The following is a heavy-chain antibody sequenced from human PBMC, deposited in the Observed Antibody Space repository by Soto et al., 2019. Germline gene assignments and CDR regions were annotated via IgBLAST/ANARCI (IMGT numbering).Heavy chain of an antibody. CDR1: GGTFSSYA. J-gene: IGHJ5*02. V-gene: IGHV1-69*01. CDR2: IIPIFGTA. Sequence: QVQLVQSGAEVKKPGSSVKVSCKASGGTFSSYAISWVRQAPGQGLEWMGGIIPIFGTANYAQKFQGRVTITADESTSTDYMELESLRSEDRAVYYCAGGGVVRNTRWFDPLGQGTLVTVSS. CDR3: AGGGVVRNTRWFDP. D-gene: IGHD3-3*01.